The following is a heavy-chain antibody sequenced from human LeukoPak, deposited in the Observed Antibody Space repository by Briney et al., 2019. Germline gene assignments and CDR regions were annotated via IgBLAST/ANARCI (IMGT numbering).Heavy chain of an antibody. CDR3: ARQTEQWLVRGGPFDP. J-gene: IGHJ5*02. CDR1: GSSFTSSW. V-gene: IGHV5-51*01. Sequence: GESLQISCKGSGSSFTSSWIGWVRQMPGKGLEWMGIIYPGDSDTTYSPSFQGQVTISADKSISTAYLQWSSLKASDTAMYYCARQTEQWLVRGGPFDPWGQGTLVTVSS. CDR2: IYPGDSDT. D-gene: IGHD6-19*01.